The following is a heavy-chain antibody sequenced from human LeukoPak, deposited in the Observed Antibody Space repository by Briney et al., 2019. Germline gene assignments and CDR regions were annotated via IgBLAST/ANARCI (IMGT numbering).Heavy chain of an antibody. CDR3: ARDGAYCGGDCYPGGWFDP. V-gene: IGHV4-59*01. Sequence: SETLSLTCTVPGGSISSYYWSWIRQPPGKGLEWIGYIYYSGSTNYNPSLKSRVTISVDTSKNQFSLKLSSVTAADTAVYYCARDGAYCGGDCYPGGWFDPWGQGTLVIVSS. CDR1: GGSISSYY. D-gene: IGHD2-21*02. CDR2: IYYSGST. J-gene: IGHJ5*02.